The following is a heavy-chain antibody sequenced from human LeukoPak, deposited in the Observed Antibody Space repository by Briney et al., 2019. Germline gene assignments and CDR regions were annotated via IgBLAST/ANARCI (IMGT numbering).Heavy chain of an antibody. Sequence: SETLSLTCAVSGGSISSGGYSWSWIRQPPGKGLEWIGYIYHSGSTYYNPSLKSRVTISVDRSKNQFSLKLSSVTAADTAVYYCARAVGYGGYYFDYWGQGTLVTVSS. CDR1: GGSISSGGYS. CDR3: ARAVGYGGYYFDY. J-gene: IGHJ4*02. V-gene: IGHV4-30-2*01. CDR2: IYHSGST. D-gene: IGHD3-10*01.